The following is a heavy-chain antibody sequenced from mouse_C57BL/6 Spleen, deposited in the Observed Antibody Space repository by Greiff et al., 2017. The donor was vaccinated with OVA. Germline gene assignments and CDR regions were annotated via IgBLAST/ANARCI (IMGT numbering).Heavy chain of an antibody. CDR1: GYTFTSYW. Sequence: QVQLQQPGAELVMPGASVKLSCKASGYTFTSYWMHWVKQRPGQGLEWIGEIDPSDSYTNYNQKFQGKSTLTVDKSSSTAYMQLSSLTSEDSAVYYCARFGSSGYVNWGQGTSVTVSS. D-gene: IGHD3-2*02. CDR2: IDPSDSYT. V-gene: IGHV1-69*01. CDR3: ARFGSSGYVN. J-gene: IGHJ4*01.